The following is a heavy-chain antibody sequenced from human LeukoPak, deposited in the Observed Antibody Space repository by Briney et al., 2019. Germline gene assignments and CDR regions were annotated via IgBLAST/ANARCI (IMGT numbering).Heavy chain of an antibody. CDR3: ARSGEPYYYDSSG. V-gene: IGHV1-69*05. J-gene: IGHJ4*02. Sequence: SVKVSCKASVGTFRSHAISLLRQAPGPALEWMGGISPIFSTANYAQKCQGRVTITTDESTSTAYMELSSVRSEDTAVYYSARSGEPYYYDSSGWGQGTLVTVSS. CDR2: ISPIFSTA. D-gene: IGHD3-22*01. CDR1: VGTFRSHA.